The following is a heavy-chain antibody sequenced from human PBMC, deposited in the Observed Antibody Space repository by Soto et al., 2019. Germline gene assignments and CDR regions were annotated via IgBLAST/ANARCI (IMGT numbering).Heavy chain of an antibody. D-gene: IGHD3-9*01. CDR3: ASGPRYYTPFDY. J-gene: IGHJ4*02. CDR1: GFTFSSYA. Sequence: PGGSLRLFCAASGFTFSSYAMHWVRQAPGKGLEWVAVISYDGSNKYYADSVKGRFTISRDNSKNTLYLQMNSLRAEDTAVYYCASGPRYYTPFDYWGQGTLVTVSS. CDR2: ISYDGSNK. V-gene: IGHV3-30-3*02.